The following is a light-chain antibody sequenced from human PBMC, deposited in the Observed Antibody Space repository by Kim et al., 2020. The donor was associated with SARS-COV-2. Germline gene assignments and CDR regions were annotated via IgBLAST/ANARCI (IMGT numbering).Light chain of an antibody. J-gene: IGKJ2*02. CDR3: QQRTNWRST. CDR2: AAS. CDR1: QRFSTY. V-gene: IGKV3-11*01. Sequence: SLSPRERAPLSCRASQRFSTYLAWYQQEPGQAPRLLIYAASNRATGIPARFSGSGSGTDFTLTISSLEPEDVAVYYCQQRTNWRSTFGQGTKLEI.